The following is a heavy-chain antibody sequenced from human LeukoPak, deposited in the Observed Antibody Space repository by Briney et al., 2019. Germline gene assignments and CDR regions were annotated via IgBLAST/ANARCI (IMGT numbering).Heavy chain of an antibody. CDR1: GYTFTGYY. CDR2: INPNSGGT. CDR3: ARDGSYSYGTFDY. D-gene: IGHD5-18*01. Sequence: ASVKVSCKASGYTFTGYYMHWVRQAPGQGLEWMGWINPNSGGTNYAQKFQGRVTMTRDTSTSTVYMELSSLRSEDTAVYYCARDGSYSYGTFDYWGQGTLVTVSS. V-gene: IGHV1-2*02. J-gene: IGHJ4*02.